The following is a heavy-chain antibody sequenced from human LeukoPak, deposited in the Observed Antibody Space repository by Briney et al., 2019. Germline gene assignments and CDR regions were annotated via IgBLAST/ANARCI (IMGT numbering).Heavy chain of an antibody. D-gene: IGHD5/OR15-5a*01. J-gene: IGHJ3*02. CDR3: ARGLYEDDAFDI. CDR2: ISYDGSNK. CDR1: GFTFSSYA. Sequence: GGSLRLSCAASGFTFSSYAVHWVRQAPGKGLEWVAVISYDGSNKYYADSVKGRFTISRDNSKNTLYLQMNSLRAEDTAVYYCARGLYEDDAFDIWGQGTMVTVSS. V-gene: IGHV3-30*04.